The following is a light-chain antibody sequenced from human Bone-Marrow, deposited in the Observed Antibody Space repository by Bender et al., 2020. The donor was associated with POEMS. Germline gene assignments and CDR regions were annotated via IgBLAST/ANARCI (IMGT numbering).Light chain of an antibody. CDR3: QAWDTYSVI. Sequence: SYEVTQPPSVSVSPGQTASITCSVDDLGDKYVAWYQQKPGQSPVLVIYQDTKRPSGIPERFSGSNSGNTATLTISGTQAMDEDDYYCQAWDTYSVIFGGGNKLNVL. V-gene: IGLV3-1*01. CDR2: QDT. CDR1: DLGDKY. J-gene: IGLJ2*01.